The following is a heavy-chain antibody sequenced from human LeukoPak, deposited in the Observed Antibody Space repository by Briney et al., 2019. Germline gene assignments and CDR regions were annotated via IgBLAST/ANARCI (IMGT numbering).Heavy chain of an antibody. D-gene: IGHD3-3*01. J-gene: IGHJ6*03. CDR3: ARDGPLYDFWSGYYRADYYYYMDV. Sequence: NPSGTLSLTCTVSGGSISSYYWSWIRQPPGKGLEWIGYIYYSGSTNYNPSLKSRVTISVDTSKNQFSLKLSSVTAADTAVYYCARDGPLYDFWSGYYRADYYYYMDVWGKGTTVTVSS. CDR2: IYYSGST. V-gene: IGHV4-59*01. CDR1: GGSISSYY.